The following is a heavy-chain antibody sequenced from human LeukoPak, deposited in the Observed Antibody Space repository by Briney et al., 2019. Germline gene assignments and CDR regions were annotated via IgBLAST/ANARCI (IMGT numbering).Heavy chain of an antibody. CDR3: AKSHDSSGSDY. CDR2: ISGSGGST. CDR1: GFTFSSYV. V-gene: IGHV3-23*01. D-gene: IGHD3-22*01. Sequence: GGSLRLSRAASGFTFSSYVMSWVRQAPGKGLEWVSAISGSGGSTYYADSVKGRFTISRDNSKNTLYMQMNSLRAEDTAVYYCAKSHDSSGSDYWGQGTLVTVSS. J-gene: IGHJ4*02.